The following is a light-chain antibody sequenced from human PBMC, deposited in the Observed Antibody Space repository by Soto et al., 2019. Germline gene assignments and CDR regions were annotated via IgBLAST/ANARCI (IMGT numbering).Light chain of an antibody. V-gene: IGKV1-39*01. J-gene: IGKJ4*01. CDR1: QDITDW. CDR3: QQSYSTPLT. CDR2: DAS. Sequence: DVQMTQSPSTLSASVGDRVTITCLASQDITDWLAWYQQKPGNAPTFLIYDASTLQSGVPSRFSGSGSRTDFTLNIRSLQPEDFATYYCQQSYSTPLTFGGGTKVDI.